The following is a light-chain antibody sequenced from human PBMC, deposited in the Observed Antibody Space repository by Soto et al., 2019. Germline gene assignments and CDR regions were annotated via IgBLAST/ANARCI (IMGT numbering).Light chain of an antibody. CDR3: QQLISYPIT. Sequence: DIQMTQSPSTLSASVGDRVTITCRASQSISSWLAWYQQKPGKAPRLLIYGASSLASGVPSRLSGSGSGTEFTLTISSLQSDDFATYYCQQLISYPITFGQGTRLEIK. V-gene: IGKV1-5*01. J-gene: IGKJ5*01. CDR2: GAS. CDR1: QSISSW.